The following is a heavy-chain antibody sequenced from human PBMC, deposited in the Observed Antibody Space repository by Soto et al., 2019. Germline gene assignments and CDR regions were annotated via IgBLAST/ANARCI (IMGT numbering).Heavy chain of an antibody. CDR1: GGTFSSYA. CDR2: IIPTLGTA. Sequence: QVQLVQSGAEVKKPGSSVKVSCKASGGTFSSYAISWVRQAPGQGLEWMGGIIPTLGTANYAQKFQDRVTITADESTSTAYMELRSLRSEDTAVYYCANSFDSSGCCDSWGQGTLVTVSS. V-gene: IGHV1-69*01. CDR3: ANSFDSSGCCDS. J-gene: IGHJ4*02. D-gene: IGHD3-22*01.